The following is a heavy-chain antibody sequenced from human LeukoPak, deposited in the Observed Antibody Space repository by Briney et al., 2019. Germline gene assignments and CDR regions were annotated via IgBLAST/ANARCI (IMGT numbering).Heavy chain of an antibody. Sequence: SETLSLTCTVSGGSISSYYWSWIRQPAGKGLEWIGRIYISGSTNYNPSLKSRVTMSVDTSKNQFSLKLSSVTAADTAVYYCARADYYDSSGYYRDAFDIWGQGTMVTVSS. V-gene: IGHV4-4*07. CDR3: ARADYYDSSGYYRDAFDI. D-gene: IGHD3-22*01. CDR1: GGSISSYY. J-gene: IGHJ3*02. CDR2: IYISGST.